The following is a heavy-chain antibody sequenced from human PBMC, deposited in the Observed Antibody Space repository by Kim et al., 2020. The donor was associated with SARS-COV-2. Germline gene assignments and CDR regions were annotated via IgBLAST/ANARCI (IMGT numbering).Heavy chain of an antibody. CDR3: AREPRSTSWEYYYYGMDV. J-gene: IGHJ6*02. CDR1: GGSISSSNW. Sequence: SETLSLTCAVSGGSISSSNWWSWVRQPPGKGLEWIGEIYHSGSTNYNTSLKRRVTISVDKSKNQFSLKLSSVTAADTAVYYCAREPRSTSWEYYYYGMDVWGQGTTVTVSS. D-gene: IGHD2-2*01. V-gene: IGHV4-4*02. CDR2: IYHSGST.